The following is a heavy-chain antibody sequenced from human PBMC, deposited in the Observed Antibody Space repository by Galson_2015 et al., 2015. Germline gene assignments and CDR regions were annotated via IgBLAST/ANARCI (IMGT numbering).Heavy chain of an antibody. Sequence: LRLSCAASGFTFSSYDMHWVRQATGKGLEWVSAIGTAGDTYYPGSVKGRFTISRGNAKNSLYLQMNSLRAGDTAVYYCARINPYDYDSTHFDLWGRGTLVTVSS. CDR3: ARINPYDYDSTHFDL. D-gene: IGHD4-17*01. CDR2: IGTAGDT. CDR1: GFTFSSYD. J-gene: IGHJ2*01. V-gene: IGHV3-13*01.